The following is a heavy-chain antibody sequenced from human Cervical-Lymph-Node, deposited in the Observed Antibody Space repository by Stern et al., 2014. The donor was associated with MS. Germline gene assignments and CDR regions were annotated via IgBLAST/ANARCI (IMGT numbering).Heavy chain of an antibody. CDR1: GFTFTSSA. CDR2: VVVGSGNT. CDR3: AAEPMYYSDSVGAFDI. D-gene: IGHD3-22*01. Sequence: QLVQSGPEVKKPGTSVKVSCKASGFTFTSSAVQWVRQARGQPLAWIGWVVVGSGNTNYAQKFQERVTITRDMSTSTAYMELSSLRSEDTAVYYCAAEPMYYSDSVGAFDIWGQGTMVTVSS. J-gene: IGHJ3*02. V-gene: IGHV1-58*01.